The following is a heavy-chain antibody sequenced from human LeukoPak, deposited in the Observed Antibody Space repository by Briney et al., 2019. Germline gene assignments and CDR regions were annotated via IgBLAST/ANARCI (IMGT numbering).Heavy chain of an antibody. CDR3: ASARYCSSTSCPEKYYYYYYGMDV. Sequence: GGSLRLSCAASGFTFSSYSMNWVRQAPGKGLEWVSYISSSSSYIYYADSVKGRFTISRDNAKNSLYLQMNSLRAEDTAVYYCASARYCSSTSCPEKYYYYYYGMDVWGQGTTVTVSS. CDR1: GFTFSSYS. V-gene: IGHV3-21*05. D-gene: IGHD2-2*01. J-gene: IGHJ6*02. CDR2: ISSSSSYI.